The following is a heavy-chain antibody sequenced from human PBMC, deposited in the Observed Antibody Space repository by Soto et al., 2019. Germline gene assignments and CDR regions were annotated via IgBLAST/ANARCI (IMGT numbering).Heavy chain of an antibody. V-gene: IGHV4-4*07. CDR2: VHASWYT. D-gene: IGHD6-19*01. CDR1: GASVSSFY. Sequence: QVQLQESGPGLVKPSETLSLTCTVSGASVSSFYWSWIRQPAGKGLEWIGRVHASWYTNVNPSLRSRVTMSVDTSRNQFSLKVTSMTAADTAVYYCAREVAAPLGWFDPWAQGTLVTVSS. J-gene: IGHJ5*02. CDR3: AREVAAPLGWFDP.